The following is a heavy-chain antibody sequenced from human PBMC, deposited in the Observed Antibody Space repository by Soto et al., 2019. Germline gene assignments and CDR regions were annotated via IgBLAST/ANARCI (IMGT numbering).Heavy chain of an antibody. D-gene: IGHD3-16*01. V-gene: IGHV3-11*01. J-gene: IGHJ6*02. CDR3: ARVGQDYYYGMDV. CDR1: GFTFSDYY. Sequence: QVQLVESGGGLVKPGGSLRLSCAASGFTFSDYYMTWLRQAPGKGLEWVSYMSSSGNDIYYADSVKGRFTISRDNTENSLFLQMNSLRAEDTAIYYCARVGQDYYYGMDVWGQGTTVTVSS. CDR2: MSSSGNDI.